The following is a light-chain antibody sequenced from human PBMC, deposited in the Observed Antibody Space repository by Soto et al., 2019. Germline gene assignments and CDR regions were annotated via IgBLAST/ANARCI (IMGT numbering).Light chain of an antibody. CDR1: SSDIGVYNY. CDR3: CSYAGSYTFV. Sequence: QSVLTQPASVSGSPGQSITFSCTGTSSDIGVYNYVSWYQQHPGKAPKLMIYEVNNRPSGVSNRFSGSKSGNTASLTISGLQAEDEADYYCCSYAGSYTFVFGIGTKVTVL. CDR2: EVN. V-gene: IGLV2-14*01. J-gene: IGLJ1*01.